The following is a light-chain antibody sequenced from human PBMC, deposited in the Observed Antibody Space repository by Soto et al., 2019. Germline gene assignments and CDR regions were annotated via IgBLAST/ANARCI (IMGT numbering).Light chain of an antibody. J-gene: IGKJ5*01. V-gene: IGKV3-15*01. CDR2: AAS. Sequence: EVVMTQSPATLSVSPGETATLSCRASQSVGSNLAWYQQKPGQAPRLLIYAASTRATGIPARFSGSGDGTEFTLTISRLQSEDFEVYYCQQYNNWSLGQGTRRETK. CDR3: QQYNNWS. CDR1: QSVGSN.